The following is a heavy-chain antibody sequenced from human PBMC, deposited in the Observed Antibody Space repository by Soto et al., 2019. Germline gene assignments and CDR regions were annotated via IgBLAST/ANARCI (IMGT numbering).Heavy chain of an antibody. V-gene: IGHV1-46*01. J-gene: IGHJ3*02. D-gene: IGHD3-9*01. CDR1: GYTFTNYY. CDR2: INPSGGST. Sequence: ASVKVSCKASGYTFTNYYVHWVRQAPGQGLEWMGIINPSGGSTSYAQKFQGRVTMTRDTSTSTVYMELSSLRSEDTAVYYCESYDILTSDDAFDIWGQGTMVTVSS. CDR3: ESYDILTSDDAFDI.